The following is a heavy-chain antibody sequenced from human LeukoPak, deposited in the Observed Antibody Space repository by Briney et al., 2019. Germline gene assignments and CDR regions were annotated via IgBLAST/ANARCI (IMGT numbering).Heavy chain of an antibody. D-gene: IGHD6-13*01. CDR1: GITFSNYA. Sequence: GGSLRLSCAASGITFSNYAMSWARLAPGRGLEWVSGIGTTGTSTYYADSVKGRFTISRDNSWNTLYLQMNSLRADDTAVYYCAKSTVRMAAAGDFDYWGQGTLVTVSS. CDR2: IGTTGTST. V-gene: IGHV3-23*01. J-gene: IGHJ4*02. CDR3: AKSTVRMAAAGDFDY.